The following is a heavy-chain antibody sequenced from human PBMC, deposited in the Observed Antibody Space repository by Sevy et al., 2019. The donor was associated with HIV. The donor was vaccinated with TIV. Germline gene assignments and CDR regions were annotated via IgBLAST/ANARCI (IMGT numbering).Heavy chain of an antibody. CDR1: GFSLSTSGVG. CDR2: IYWDDDK. V-gene: IGHV2-5*02. J-gene: IGHJ6*02. D-gene: IGHD3-3*01. CDR3: AHRRPIGTIFGVVIDYYGMDV. Sequence: SGPTLVKPTQTLTLTCTFSGFSLSTSGVGVGWIRQPPGKALEWLALIYWDDDKRYSPSLKSRLTITKDTSKNQVVLKMTNMDPVDTATYYCAHRRPIGTIFGVVIDYYGMDVWGQGTTVTVSS.